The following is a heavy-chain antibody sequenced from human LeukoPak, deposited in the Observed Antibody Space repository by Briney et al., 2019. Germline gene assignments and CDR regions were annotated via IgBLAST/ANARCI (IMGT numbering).Heavy chain of an antibody. Sequence: PGGSLRLSCAASGFTFSNYWMSWVRQAPGKGLEWVANMKEDGSEINYVDSVKGRFTISRDNAQDSLYLQMNSLRAEDTAVYYCVRDRGYSNFDYWGQGTLVTVPS. J-gene: IGHJ4*02. CDR3: VRDRGYSNFDY. CDR1: GFTFSNYW. CDR2: MKEDGSEI. V-gene: IGHV3-7*01. D-gene: IGHD4-11*01.